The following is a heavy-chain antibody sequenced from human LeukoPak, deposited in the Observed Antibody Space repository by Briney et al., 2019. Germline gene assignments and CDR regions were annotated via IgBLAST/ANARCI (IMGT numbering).Heavy chain of an antibody. CDR1: GSTVSSNY. CDR2: IYSGGST. CDR3: ATDGGYYDSSGFGYY. V-gene: IGHV3-53*01. J-gene: IGHJ4*02. Sequence: GGSLRLSCAASGSTVSSNYMSWVRQAPGKGLEWVSVIYSGGSTYYADFVKGRFTISRDNSKNTLYLQMNSLRAEDTAVYYCATDGGYYDSSGFGYYWGQGTLVTVSS. D-gene: IGHD3-22*01.